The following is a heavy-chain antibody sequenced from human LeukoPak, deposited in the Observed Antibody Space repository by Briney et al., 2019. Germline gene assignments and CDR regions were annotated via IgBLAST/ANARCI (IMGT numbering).Heavy chain of an antibody. D-gene: IGHD6-13*01. V-gene: IGHV3-11*04. CDR2: ISSSGSSI. Sequence: GRSLRLSCAASGFTFSDDYMSWVRQAPGKGLEWVSYISSSGSSIYYGDSVKGRFTISRDNAKNSLYPQMNSLRADDTAMYYCARLKYTSSWHYFFDDWGQGTLVTVSS. J-gene: IGHJ4*02. CDR3: ARLKYTSSWHYFFDD. CDR1: GFTFSDDY.